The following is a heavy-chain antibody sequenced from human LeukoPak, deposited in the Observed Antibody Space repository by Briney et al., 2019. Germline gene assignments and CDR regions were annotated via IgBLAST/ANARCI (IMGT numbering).Heavy chain of an antibody. V-gene: IGHV3-49*04. CDR2: FRSKAYGGTT. CDR1: GFTFGDYA. J-gene: IGHJ4*02. Sequence: PGGSLRLSCTTSGFTFGDYAMSWVRQAPGKGLEWVGFFRSKAYGGTTEYAASVKGRFTISRDDSKSIAYLQMNSLKTEDTAVYYCSSKWELLYWGQGTLVTASS. D-gene: IGHD1-26*01. CDR3: SSKWELLY.